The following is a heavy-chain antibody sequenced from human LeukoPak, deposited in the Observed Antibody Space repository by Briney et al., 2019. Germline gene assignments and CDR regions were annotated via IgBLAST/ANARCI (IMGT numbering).Heavy chain of an antibody. CDR3: ARVISYYYDSSGYYDS. D-gene: IGHD3-22*01. Sequence: ASVKVSCTASGYSFTSYFIHWVRQAPGQGLEWMGVINPNDGSTIYAQKFQARVTMTRDTSTSTVYMELSSLRSEDTAFYYCARVISYYYDSSGYYDSWGQGTLVTVSS. CDR1: GYSFTSYF. V-gene: IGHV1-46*01. J-gene: IGHJ4*02. CDR2: INPNDGST.